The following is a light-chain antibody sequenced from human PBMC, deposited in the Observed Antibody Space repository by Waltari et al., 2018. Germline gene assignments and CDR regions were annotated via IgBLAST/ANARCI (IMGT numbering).Light chain of an antibody. CDR2: QAS. V-gene: IGKV1-5*03. J-gene: IGKJ1*01. Sequence: DIQVTQSPSTLSASVGDRVTITCRASHNIRRGLAWYQQKPGQAPKLLISQASILERGVPSRFSGSASGTEFTLTITSLQPDDIATYYCLESNSYSGAFGQGTKVEVK. CDR3: LESNSYSGA. CDR1: HNIRRG.